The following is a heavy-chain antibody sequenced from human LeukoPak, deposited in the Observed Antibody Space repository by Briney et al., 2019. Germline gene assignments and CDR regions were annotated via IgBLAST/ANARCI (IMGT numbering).Heavy chain of an antibody. J-gene: IGHJ4*02. CDR3: ARTSGYSYGPFDY. CDR1: GGSFSGYY. CDR2: INHSGST. Sequence: SETLSLTCAVYGGSFSGYYWSWIRQPPGKGLEWIGEINHSGSTNYNPSLKSRVTISVDTSKNQFSLKLSSVTAADTAVYYCARTSGYSYGPFDYWGQGTLVTVSS. V-gene: IGHV4-34*01. D-gene: IGHD5-18*01.